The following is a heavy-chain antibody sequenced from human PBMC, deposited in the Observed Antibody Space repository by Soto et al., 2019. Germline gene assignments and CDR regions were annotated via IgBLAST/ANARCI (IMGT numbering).Heavy chain of an antibody. CDR2: IIPIFSTT. V-gene: IGHV1-69*01. CDR1: GGTFSNYA. D-gene: IGHD5-12*01. J-gene: IGHJ5*02. Sequence: QVQLVQSGAEVKKPGSSVKVSCKASGGTFSNYAISWVRQAPGQGLEWMGGIIPIFSTTNYAQKFQGRVTITADESTGTAYMELISLRSEDTAAYYCARYSGYDVNWFDPWGQGTLVTVSS. CDR3: ARYSGYDVNWFDP.